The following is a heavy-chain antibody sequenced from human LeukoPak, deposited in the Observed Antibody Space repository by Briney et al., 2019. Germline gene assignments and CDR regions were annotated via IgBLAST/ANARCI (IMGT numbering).Heavy chain of an antibody. CDR3: AKDGTTETTNYFYAMDG. V-gene: IGHV3-48*03. CDR2: ISIGGSTT. D-gene: IGHD4-17*01. J-gene: IGHJ6*02. Sequence: GGSLRLSCAASGFTFSSYAMHWVRQAPGKGLEWVSYISIGGSTTYYADSVKGRFTISRDDAKNSLYLQMNSLRAEDTATYYCAKDGTTETTNYFYAMDGWGQGTTVTVSS. CDR1: GFTFSSYA.